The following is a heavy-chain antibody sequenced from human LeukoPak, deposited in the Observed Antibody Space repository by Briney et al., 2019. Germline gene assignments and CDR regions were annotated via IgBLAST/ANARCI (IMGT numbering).Heavy chain of an antibody. V-gene: IGHV1-3*01. J-gene: IGHJ4*02. CDR2: ITAANGDT. Sequence: ASVNVSCKASGYSFSTYAMHWVRQAPGQGLEWMGWITAANGDTKYSQKFQGRVTITGDTSASTAYMELSSLRSEDTAVYYCARATWGLGPFDYWGQGTLVTVSS. D-gene: IGHD3/OR15-3a*01. CDR1: GYSFSTYA. CDR3: ARATWGLGPFDY.